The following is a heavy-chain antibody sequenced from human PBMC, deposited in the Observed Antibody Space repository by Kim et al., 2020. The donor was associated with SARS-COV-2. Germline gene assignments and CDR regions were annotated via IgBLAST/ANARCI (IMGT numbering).Heavy chain of an antibody. CDR2: IYHSGST. CDR1: GYSISSGYY. Sequence: SETLSLTCTVSGYSISSGYYWGWIRQPPGKGLEWIGSIYHSGSTYYNPSLKSRVTISVDTSKNQFSLKLSSVTAADTAVYYCAREHSEHILQYDAFDIWGQGTMVTVSS. V-gene: IGHV4-38-2*02. CDR3: AREHSEHILQYDAFDI. D-gene: IGHD3-9*01. J-gene: IGHJ3*02.